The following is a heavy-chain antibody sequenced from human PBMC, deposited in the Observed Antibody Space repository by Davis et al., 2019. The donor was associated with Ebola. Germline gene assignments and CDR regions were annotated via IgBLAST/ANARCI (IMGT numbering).Heavy chain of an antibody. CDR2: INWNGGST. J-gene: IGHJ4*02. CDR3: AKDGDFSGSYLFDY. D-gene: IGHD1-26*01. V-gene: IGHV3-20*04. Sequence: GGSLRLSCTASGFTFDDYAMTWVRQVPGKGLEWVSGINWNGGSTGYADSVKGRFTISRDNAKNSLYLQMNSLRAEDTAVYYCAKDGDFSGSYLFDYWGQGTLVTVSS. CDR1: GFTFDDYA.